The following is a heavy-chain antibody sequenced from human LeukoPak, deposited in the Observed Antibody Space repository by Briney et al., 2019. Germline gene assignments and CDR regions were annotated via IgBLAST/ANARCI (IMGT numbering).Heavy chain of an antibody. CDR3: ARYSGSPYWYLDH. D-gene: IGHD1-26*01. V-gene: IGHV4-59*01. CDR2: IYHSGAT. CDR1: GGSIGNYY. J-gene: IGHJ4*02. Sequence: PSETLSLTCTVSGGSIGNYYWTRIRQPPGKGLEWIGHIYHSGATKYNASLESRVTMSVDTSKNQFSLKLNSVTAADTAVYHCARYSGSPYWYLDHWGQGVLVTVSS.